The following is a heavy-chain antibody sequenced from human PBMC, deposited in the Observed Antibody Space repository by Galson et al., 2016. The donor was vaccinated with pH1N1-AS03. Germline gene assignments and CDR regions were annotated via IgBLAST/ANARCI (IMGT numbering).Heavy chain of an antibody. CDR3: VTGNQNYFDY. V-gene: IGHV3-33*01. Sequence: SLRLSCAVSGFTFRTFGMHWVCQAPGKGLEWVAVIWNDGSLKKYGDSVKGRFIISRDNSNNTVSLEMSSLRAEDTAVYYCVTGNQNYFDYWGQGTLVTVSS. CDR2: IWNDGSLK. CDR1: GFTFRTFG. J-gene: IGHJ4*02. D-gene: IGHD2-8*02.